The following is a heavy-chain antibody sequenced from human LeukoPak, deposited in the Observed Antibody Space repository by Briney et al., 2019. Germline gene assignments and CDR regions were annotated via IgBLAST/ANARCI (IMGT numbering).Heavy chain of an antibody. V-gene: IGHV3-33*01. D-gene: IGHD2-2*01. J-gene: IGHJ6*02. CDR1: GFTFSSYG. CDR3: ARRMPWAGDYYYGMDV. CDR2: IWYDGSNK. Sequence: PGGSLRLSCAASGFTFSSYGMHWVRQAPGKGLEWVAVIWYDGSNKYYADSVKGRFTISRDNSKNTLYLQMNSLRAEDTAVYYCARRMPWAGDYYYGMDVWGQGTTVTVSS.